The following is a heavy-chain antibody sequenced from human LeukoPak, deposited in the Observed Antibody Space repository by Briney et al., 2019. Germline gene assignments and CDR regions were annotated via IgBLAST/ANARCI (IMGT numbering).Heavy chain of an antibody. CDR3: ATDRTEYGSGSYSDY. CDR1: GFTVSSNY. CDR2: IYAGGST. D-gene: IGHD3-10*01. J-gene: IGHJ4*02. V-gene: IGHV3-53*01. Sequence: GGSLRLSCAASGFTVSSNYMSWVRQAPGKGLEWVSVIYAGGSTYYADSVKGRFTISKDNSKNTLYLQMNSLRAEDTAVYYCATDRTEYGSGSYSDYWGQGTLVTVSS.